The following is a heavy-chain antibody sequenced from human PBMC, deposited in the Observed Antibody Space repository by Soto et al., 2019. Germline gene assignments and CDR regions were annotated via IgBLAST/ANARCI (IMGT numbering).Heavy chain of an antibody. CDR1: GFTVSSNY. V-gene: IGHV3-66*01. Sequence: GGSLRLSCAASGFTVSSNYMSWVRQAPGKGLEWVSVIYAGGSRYYADSVKGRFTISRDISKNTQYLQMDSLRAEDTAVYYCARVPFGGNWFDPWGQGTLVTVSS. CDR3: ARVPFGGNWFDP. J-gene: IGHJ5*02. D-gene: IGHD3-10*01. CDR2: IYAGGSR.